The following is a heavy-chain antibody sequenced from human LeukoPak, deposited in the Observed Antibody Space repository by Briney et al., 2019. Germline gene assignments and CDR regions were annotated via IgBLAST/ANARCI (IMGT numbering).Heavy chain of an antibody. Sequence: GGSMRLSCAASGFTFSSYAISWVRQAPGEGLEWVSAISGSGGSTYYADSVKGRFTISRDNSKNTLYLQMNSLRAEDTAVYYCAKISRNDGGYWGQGTLVTVSS. CDR2: ISGSGGST. CDR3: AKISRNDGGY. V-gene: IGHV3-23*01. CDR1: GFTFSSYA. D-gene: IGHD1-1*01. J-gene: IGHJ4*02.